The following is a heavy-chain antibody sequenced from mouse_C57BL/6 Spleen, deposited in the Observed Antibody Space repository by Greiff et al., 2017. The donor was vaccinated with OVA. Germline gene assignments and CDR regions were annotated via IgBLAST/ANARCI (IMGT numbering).Heavy chain of an antibody. CDR1: GYSITSGYY. CDR2: ISYDGSN. V-gene: IGHV3-6*01. J-gene: IGHJ2*01. CDR3: ASSSYFDY. Sequence: EVKVEESGPGLVKPSQSLSLTCSVTGYSITSGYYWNWIRQFPGNKLEWMGYISYDGSNNYNPSLKNRISITRDTSKNQFFLKLNSVTTEDTATYYCASSSYFDYWGQGTTLTVSS.